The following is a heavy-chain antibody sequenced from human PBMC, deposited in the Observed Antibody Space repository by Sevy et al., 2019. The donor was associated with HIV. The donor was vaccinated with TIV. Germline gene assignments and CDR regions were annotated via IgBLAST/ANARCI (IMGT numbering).Heavy chain of an antibody. J-gene: IGHJ4*02. CDR3: GGGFGGVGAKWGGRY. D-gene: IGHD3-16*01. CDR2: MNPNSGNT. Sequence: ASVKVSCKASGYTFTSYDINWVRQATGQGLEWMGWMNPNSGNTGYAQKFQGRVTITRNTSISTAYMELSSLRSEDTAVYYCGGGFGGVGAKWGGRYWGQGTLVTVSS. CDR1: GYTFTSYD. V-gene: IGHV1-8*03.